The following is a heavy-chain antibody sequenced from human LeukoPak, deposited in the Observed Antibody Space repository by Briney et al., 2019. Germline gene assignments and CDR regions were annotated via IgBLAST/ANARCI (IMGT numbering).Heavy chain of an antibody. CDR2: MNPNSGNT. CDR3: ARGEYSSGDDAFDI. J-gene: IGHJ3*02. CDR1: GYTFTSYD. Sequence: ASVTVSCKASGYTFTSYDINWVRQATGQGLEWMGWMNPNSGNTGYAQKFQGRVTITRNTSISTAYMELSSLRSEGTAVYYCARGEYSSGDDAFDIWGQGTMVTVSS. D-gene: IGHD6-19*01. V-gene: IGHV1-8*03.